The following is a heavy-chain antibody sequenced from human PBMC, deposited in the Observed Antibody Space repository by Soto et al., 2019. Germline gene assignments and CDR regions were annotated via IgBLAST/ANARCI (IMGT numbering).Heavy chain of an antibody. D-gene: IGHD3-16*02. Sequence: GGSLRLSCAASGFTFSSYGMHWVRQAPGKGLEWVAVISYDGSNKYYADSVKGRFTISRDNSKNTLYLQMNSLRAEDTAVYYCAKDVHPELHLGELSLGFDYWGQGTLVTVSS. CDR2: ISYDGSNK. CDR3: AKDVHPELHLGELSLGFDY. J-gene: IGHJ4*02. V-gene: IGHV3-30*18. CDR1: GFTFSSYG.